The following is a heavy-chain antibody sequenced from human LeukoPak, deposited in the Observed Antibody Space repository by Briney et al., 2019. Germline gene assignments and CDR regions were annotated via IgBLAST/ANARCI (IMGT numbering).Heavy chain of an antibody. CDR3: ARAPRIAASYYYYYMDV. CDR1: GYTFTSYD. J-gene: IGHJ6*03. Sequence: ASVKVSCKASGYTFTSYDINWVRQATGQGLEWMGWINPNSGGTNYAQKFQGRVTMTRDTSISTAYMELSRLRSDDTAVYYCARAPRIAASYYYYYMDVWGKGTTVTVSS. CDR2: INPNSGGT. D-gene: IGHD6-13*01. V-gene: IGHV1-2*02.